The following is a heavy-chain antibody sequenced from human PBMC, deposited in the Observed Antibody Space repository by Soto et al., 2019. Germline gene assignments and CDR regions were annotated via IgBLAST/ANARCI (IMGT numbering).Heavy chain of an antibody. J-gene: IGHJ4*01. CDR2: MNPRSGNT. V-gene: IGHV1-8*01. D-gene: IGHD6-13*01. CDR1: GYTFTSWD. CDR3: TASSWTGAGLDF. Sequence: ASVKVSCKASGYTFTSWDVYWVRQAAGQGLEWMGYMNPRSGNTGYEQKFQGRVTMTRDTSISTAYMELSSLTSDDTTVYYGTASSWTGAGLDFWGQGTPVTVSS.